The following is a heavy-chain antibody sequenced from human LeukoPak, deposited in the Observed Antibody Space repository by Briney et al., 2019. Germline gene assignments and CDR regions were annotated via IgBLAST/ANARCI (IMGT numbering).Heavy chain of an antibody. CDR2: IWYDGSNK. CDR3: ARDPLEFVVVPAATHFDY. V-gene: IGHV3-33*01. D-gene: IGHD2-2*01. CDR1: GFTFSSYG. J-gene: IGHJ4*02. Sequence: GGSLRLSCAASGFTFSSYGMHWVRQAPGKGLEWVAVIWYDGSNKYYADSVKGRFTISRDNSKNTLYLQMNSLRAEDTAVYYCARDPLEFVVVPAATHFDYWGQGTLVTVSS.